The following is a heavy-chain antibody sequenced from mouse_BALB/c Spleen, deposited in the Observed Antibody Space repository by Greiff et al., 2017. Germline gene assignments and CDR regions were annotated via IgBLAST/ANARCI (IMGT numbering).Heavy chain of an antibody. CDR1: GFSLTSYG. Sequence: VKLVESGPGLVAPSQSLSITCTVSGFSLTSYGVHWVRQPPGKGLEWLGVIWAGGSTNYNSALMSRLSISKDNSKSQVFLKMNSLQTDDTAMYYCARDWYGNYAMDYWGQGTSVTVSS. D-gene: IGHD2-10*02. J-gene: IGHJ4*01. CDR2: IWAGGST. V-gene: IGHV2-9*02. CDR3: ARDWYGNYAMDY.